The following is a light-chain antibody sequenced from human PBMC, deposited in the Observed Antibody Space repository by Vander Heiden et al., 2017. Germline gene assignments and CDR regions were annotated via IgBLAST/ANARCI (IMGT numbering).Light chain of an antibody. CDR3: GTWDDSLSNGV. V-gene: IGLV1-51*01. Sequence: QSVLTQPPSVSAAPGQTVTISCSGSTSNIGKNCVSWYQQLPGTAPKLLLLDNNKRPSGIPDRFSGSKSGTSATLGITGLQTGDEAHYYCGTWDDSLSNGVFGGGTKLTVL. J-gene: IGLJ3*02. CDR1: TSNIGKNC. CDR2: DNN.